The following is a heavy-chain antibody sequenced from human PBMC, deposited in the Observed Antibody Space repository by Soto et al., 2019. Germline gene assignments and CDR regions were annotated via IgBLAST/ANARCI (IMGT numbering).Heavy chain of an antibody. Sequence: ASVKVSCKASGYTFTSYGISWVRQAPGQGLEWMGWISAYNGNTNYAQKLQGRVTMTTDTSTSTAYMELRSLRSDDTAVYYCARGTMIATPCNWFDPWGQGTPVTVSS. CDR2: ISAYNGNT. V-gene: IGHV1-18*04. D-gene: IGHD3-22*01. J-gene: IGHJ5*02. CDR1: GYTFTSYG. CDR3: ARGTMIATPCNWFDP.